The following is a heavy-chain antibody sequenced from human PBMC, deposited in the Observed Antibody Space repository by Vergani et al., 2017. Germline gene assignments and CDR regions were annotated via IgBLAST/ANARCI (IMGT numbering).Heavy chain of an antibody. J-gene: IGHJ4*02. Sequence: QVQLVQSGAEVRKPGASVTVSCEASGFNFYGYNIHWVRQAPGQGLDWMGWINPNSGDTKYAEKFQGRVTMTSDTSIETAYMELSDLTSDDSAIYYCARGRWRGTGTCFDIWGQGVQVTVSS. CDR1: GFNFYGYN. CDR3: ARGRWRGTGTCFDI. V-gene: IGHV1-2*02. CDR2: INPNSGDT. D-gene: IGHD3/OR15-3a*01.